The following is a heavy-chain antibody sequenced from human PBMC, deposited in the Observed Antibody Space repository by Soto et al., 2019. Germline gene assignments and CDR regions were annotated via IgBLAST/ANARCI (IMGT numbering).Heavy chain of an antibody. CDR2: ISGSGGST. CDR1: GFTFSSYA. Sequence: EVQLLESGGGLVQPGGSLRLSCAGSGFTFSSYAMSCVRQAPGKGLEWVSAISGSGGSTYYADSVKGRFTISRDNSKNTLYLQMNSLRAEDTAVYYCAKDSVGVGATRDWGQGTLVTVSS. J-gene: IGHJ4*02. V-gene: IGHV3-23*01. CDR3: AKDSVGVGATRD. D-gene: IGHD1-26*01.